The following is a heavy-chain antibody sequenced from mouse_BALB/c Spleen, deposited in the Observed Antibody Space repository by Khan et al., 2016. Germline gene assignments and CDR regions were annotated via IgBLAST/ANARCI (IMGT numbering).Heavy chain of an antibody. CDR3: ARDDYDDAMDY. J-gene: IGHJ4*01. CDR1: GFTFSSFG. V-gene: IGHV5-17*02. D-gene: IGHD2-4*01. CDR2: ISSGSSTI. Sequence: EVELVESGGGLVQPGGSRKLSCAASGFTFSSFGMHWVRQAPEKGLEWVAYISSGSSTIYYADTVKGRFTISRDNPKNTLFLQMTSLWSEDTAMYYCARDDYDDAMDYWGQGTSVTVSS.